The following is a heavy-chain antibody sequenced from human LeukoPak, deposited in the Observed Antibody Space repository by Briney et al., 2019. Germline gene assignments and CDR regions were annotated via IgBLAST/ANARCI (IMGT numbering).Heavy chain of an antibody. J-gene: IGHJ6*02. V-gene: IGHV4-59*01. D-gene: IGHD2-8*01. CDR1: GGSISSYY. CDR2: IYYSGST. Sequence: SETLSLTCTVSGGSISSYYWSWIRQPPGKGLEWIGYIYYSGSTNYNPSLKSRVTISVDTSKNQFSLKLSSVTAAATAVYYCARDRGYCTNGVCYGGYYYYGMDVWGQGTTVTVSS. CDR3: ARDRGYCTNGVCYGGYYYYGMDV.